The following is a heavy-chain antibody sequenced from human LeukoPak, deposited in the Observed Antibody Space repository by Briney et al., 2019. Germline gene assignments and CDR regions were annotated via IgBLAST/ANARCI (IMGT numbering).Heavy chain of an antibody. CDR1: GYTFTGYY. D-gene: IGHD3-10*01. J-gene: IGHJ4*02. Sequence: ASVKVSCKASGYTFTGYYMHWVRQAPGRGLAWMGRINPNSGGTKYAQKFQGRVTMTRDTSISTAYMDLSRLRSDDTAVYYCARARSSGGYWGQGTLVTVSS. CDR2: INPNSGGT. CDR3: ARARSSGGY. V-gene: IGHV1-2*06.